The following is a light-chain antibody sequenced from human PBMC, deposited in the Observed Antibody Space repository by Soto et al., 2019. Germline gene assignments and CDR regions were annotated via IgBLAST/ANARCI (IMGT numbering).Light chain of an antibody. V-gene: IGLV2-11*01. Sequence: QSVLTQRASVSGSPGQSITISCTGTYSDVGTYNRVSWYQQPPGKAPKLMIYDVNKRPSGVPDRFSGSKSGNTASLTISGLQADDEADYYCCSYVGTYTYVFGTGTKVTVL. CDR1: YSDVGTYNR. CDR3: CSYVGTYTYV. J-gene: IGLJ1*01. CDR2: DVN.